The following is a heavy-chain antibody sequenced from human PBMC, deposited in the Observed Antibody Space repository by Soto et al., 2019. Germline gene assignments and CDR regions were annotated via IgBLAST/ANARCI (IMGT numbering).Heavy chain of an antibody. CDR3: AKDAGGSGNY. CDR1: GFTFSSYG. V-gene: IGHV3-30*18. J-gene: IGHJ4*02. Sequence: QVQLVESRGGVVQPGRSLRLSCAASGFTFSSYGMHWVRQAPGKGLEWVAVISYDGSNKYYADSVKGRFTISRDNSKNTLYLQMNSLRAEDTAVYYCAKDAGGSGNYWGQGTLVTVSS. D-gene: IGHD3-10*01. CDR2: ISYDGSNK.